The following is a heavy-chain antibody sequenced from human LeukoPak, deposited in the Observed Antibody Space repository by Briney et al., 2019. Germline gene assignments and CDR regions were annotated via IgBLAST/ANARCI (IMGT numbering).Heavy chain of an antibody. CDR3: ARERPPGDSSNWFLEGYFDI. CDR1: GYTFTGYY. CDR2: INPNSGGT. V-gene: IGHV1-2*02. D-gene: IGHD6-13*01. Sequence: ASVKVSCKASGYTFTGYYMHWVRPAPGQGLEWMGWINPNSGGTNYAQKFQGRVTMTRDTSISTAYMELSRLRSDDTAVYYCARERPPGDSSNWFLEGYFDIWGQGTLVTVSS. J-gene: IGHJ4*02.